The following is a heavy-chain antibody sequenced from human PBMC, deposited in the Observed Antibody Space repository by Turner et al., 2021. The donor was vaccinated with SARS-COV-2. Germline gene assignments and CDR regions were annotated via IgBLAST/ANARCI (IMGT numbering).Heavy chain of an antibody. D-gene: IGHD1-1*01. V-gene: IGHV3-30-3*01. J-gene: IGHJ4*02. Sequence: QVQLEESGGGVVQPGRSLRLSCAASGFTFSSYAMHWVRQAPGKGLEWVAVISYDGINKYYADSVKGRFTISRDNSKNTLYLQMNSLRAEDTAVYYCARTDGYNSPFDYWGQGTLVTVSS. CDR3: ARTDGYNSPFDY. CDR2: ISYDGINK. CDR1: GFTFSSYA.